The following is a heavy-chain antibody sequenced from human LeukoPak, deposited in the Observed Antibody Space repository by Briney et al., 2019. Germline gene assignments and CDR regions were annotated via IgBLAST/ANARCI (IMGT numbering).Heavy chain of an antibody. CDR2: IYYSGST. CDR1: GGSISSYY. Sequence: SETLSLTCTVSGGSISSYYWTWIRQPPGKGLEWIGYIYYSGSTNYNPSLKSRVTISVDTSKNQFSLKLSSVTAADTAVYYCARDRDDAFDIWGQGTMVTVSS. CDR3: ARDRDDAFDI. J-gene: IGHJ3*02. D-gene: IGHD5-24*01. V-gene: IGHV4-59*01.